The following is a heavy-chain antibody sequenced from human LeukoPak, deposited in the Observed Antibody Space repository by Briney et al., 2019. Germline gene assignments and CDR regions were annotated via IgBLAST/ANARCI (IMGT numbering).Heavy chain of an antibody. V-gene: IGHV4-34*01. CDR2: INHSGST. CDR1: CGSFSRYY. J-gene: IGHJ6*02. CDR3: ARGTTWLQYYYYYGMDA. Sequence: SETLSLTCAVYCGSFSRYYWRWIRQPPGKGLEWIGEINHSGSTNYNPSLKSRVTISVDTSKNQFSLKLSSVTAADTAVYYCARGTTWLQYYYYYGMDAWGQGTTVTVSS. D-gene: IGHD5-24*01.